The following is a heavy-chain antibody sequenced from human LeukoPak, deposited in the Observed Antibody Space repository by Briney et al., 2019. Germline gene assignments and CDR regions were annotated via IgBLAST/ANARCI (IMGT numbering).Heavy chain of an antibody. V-gene: IGHV1-18*01. CDR1: GYTFTSYG. CDR3: ARDGYCSSTSCSRPKDY. Sequence: ASVKVSCKASGYTFTSYGISWVRQAPGQGLEWMGWISAYNGNTNYAQKLQGRVTMTTDTSTSTAYMELRSLRSDDTAVYYCARDGYCSSTSCSRPKDYWGQGTLVTVSS. D-gene: IGHD2-2*03. CDR2: ISAYNGNT. J-gene: IGHJ4*02.